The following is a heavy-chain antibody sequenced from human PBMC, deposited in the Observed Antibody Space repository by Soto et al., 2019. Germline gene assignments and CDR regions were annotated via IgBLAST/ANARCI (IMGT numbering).Heavy chain of an antibody. CDR3: ARDTKWLVLLHGPDAFDL. V-gene: IGHV1-18*04. CDR2: ISAYNGNT. D-gene: IGHD6-19*01. CDR1: GYTFTIYG. J-gene: IGHJ3*01. Sequence: VQLVQSGAEVKKPGASVKVSCKASGYTFTIYGISWVRQAPGQGLEGMGWISAYNGNTNSAQKLQGRVTMTTDTATITTYMVLRCLRSEDTALYYWARDTKWLVLLHGPDAFDLCGQGTMITVSS.